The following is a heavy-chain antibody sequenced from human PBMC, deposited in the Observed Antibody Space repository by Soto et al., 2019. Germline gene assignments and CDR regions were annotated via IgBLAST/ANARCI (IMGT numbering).Heavy chain of an antibody. CDR2: INDGNGNT. CDR1: GCIFTAYA. D-gene: IGHD3-10*01. Sequence: QVHLVQSGAEVKKPGASVKVSCKASGCIFTAYALHWVRQAPGQSLEWMGWINDGNGNTEYAQKLQGRVIITRDTSASRAYMELSSLSSEDTAVYYWARSELYGGQGELDYWCRRTLGSVSS. J-gene: IGHJ4*02. CDR3: ARSELYGGQGELDY. V-gene: IGHV1-3*01.